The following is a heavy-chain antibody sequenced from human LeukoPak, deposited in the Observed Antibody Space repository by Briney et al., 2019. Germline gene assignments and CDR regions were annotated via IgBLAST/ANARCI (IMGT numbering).Heavy chain of an antibody. V-gene: IGHV1-46*01. CDR1: GYTFTSYY. D-gene: IGHD2-21*02. CDR2: INPSGGST. CDR3: ARLDCGGDCYSEYDY. Sequence: ASVKVSCKASGYTFTSYYMHWVRQAPGQGLEWMGIINPSGGSTSYAQKFQGRVTMTRDTSPSTVYMELSSLRSEDTAVYYCARLDCGGDCYSEYDYWGQGTLVTVSS. J-gene: IGHJ4*02.